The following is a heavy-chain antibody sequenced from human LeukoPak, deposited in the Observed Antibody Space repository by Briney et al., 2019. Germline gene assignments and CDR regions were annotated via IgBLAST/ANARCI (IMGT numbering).Heavy chain of an antibody. D-gene: IGHD3-22*01. Sequence: PGGSLRLSCAASGFTFSSYDMHWVRQATGKGLEWVSAIGTAGDTYYPGSVKGRFTISRENAKNSLYLQMNSLRAGDTAVYYCARADYYDSSGKVRGFDIWGQGTMVTVSS. CDR1: GFTFSSYD. CDR3: ARADYYDSSGKVRGFDI. V-gene: IGHV3-13*01. J-gene: IGHJ3*02. CDR2: IGTAGDT.